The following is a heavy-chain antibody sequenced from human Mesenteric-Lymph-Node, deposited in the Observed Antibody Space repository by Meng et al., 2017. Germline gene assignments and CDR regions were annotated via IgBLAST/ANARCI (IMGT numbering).Heavy chain of an antibody. CDR3: ARGPTTYFDY. CDR2: IYYSGST. J-gene: IGHJ4*02. CDR1: GGSISSGDSY. Sequence: VPLQESGPGMVKPSQTPSLTCSVPGGSISSGDSYWSWIRQPPGKGLEWIGYIYYSGSTYYNPSLRSRITISVDTSKNQFSLRLRSVTAADTAVYYCARGPTTYFDYWGQGTLVTVSS. V-gene: IGHV4-30-4*01. D-gene: IGHD4-17*01.